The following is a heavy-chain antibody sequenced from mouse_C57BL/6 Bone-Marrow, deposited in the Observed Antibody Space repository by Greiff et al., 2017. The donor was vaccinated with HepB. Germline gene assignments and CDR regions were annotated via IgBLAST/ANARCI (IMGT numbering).Heavy chain of an antibody. J-gene: IGHJ4*01. V-gene: IGHV1-55*01. Sequence: QVQLQQPGAELVKPGASVKMSCKASGYTFTSYWITWVKQRPGQGLEWIGDIYPGSGSTNYNEKFKSKATLTVDTSSSTAYMQLSSLTSEDSAVYYCAGISIYAGNYAMDYWGQGTSVTVAS. D-gene: IGHD1-1*01. CDR3: AGISIYAGNYAMDY. CDR2: IYPGSGST. CDR1: GYTFTSYW.